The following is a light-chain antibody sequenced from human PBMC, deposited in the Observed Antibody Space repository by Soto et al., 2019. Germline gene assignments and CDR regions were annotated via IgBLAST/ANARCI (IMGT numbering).Light chain of an antibody. Sequence: EIVMTQSPATLSVSPGERATLSCRASQSVSSNLAWYQQKPGQAPRLLIYGASTRATGITARFSGSGSGTEFTLTISSLQSEDFAVYYCQQYNSWVSFAQGTKV. CDR2: GAS. CDR3: QQYNSWVS. CDR1: QSVSSN. J-gene: IGKJ1*01. V-gene: IGKV3-15*01.